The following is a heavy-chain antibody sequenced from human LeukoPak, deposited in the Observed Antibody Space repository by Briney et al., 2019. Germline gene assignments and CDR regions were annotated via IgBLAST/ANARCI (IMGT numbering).Heavy chain of an antibody. V-gene: IGHV1-2*04. CDR2: INPNSGGR. Sequence: ASVKVSFKASGYTFTVYYMHWVRQAPGQGLEWVGWINPNSGGRNYAQKFQGWVTMTRDTSISTAYMELSRLRSDDTAVYYCARDKGTVRGYSYGFRCDLWGEGTLVTVSS. J-gene: IGHJ5*02. CDR3: ARDKGTVRGYSYGFRCDL. D-gene: IGHD5-18*01. CDR1: GYTFTVYY.